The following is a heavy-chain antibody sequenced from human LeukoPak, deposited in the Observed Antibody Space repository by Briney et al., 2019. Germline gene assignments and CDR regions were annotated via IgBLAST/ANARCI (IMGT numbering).Heavy chain of an antibody. CDR3: ARGMVRGVISYYYYGMDV. CDR2: INPNSGGT. J-gene: IGHJ6*02. Sequence: GASVKVSCKASGYTFTGYYMHWVRQAPGQGLEWMGWINPNSGGTNYAQKFQGRVTMTRDTSISTAYMELSRLRSDDTAVYYCARGMVRGVISYYYYGMDVWGQGTTVTVSS. D-gene: IGHD3-10*01. V-gene: IGHV1-2*02. CDR1: GYTFTGYY.